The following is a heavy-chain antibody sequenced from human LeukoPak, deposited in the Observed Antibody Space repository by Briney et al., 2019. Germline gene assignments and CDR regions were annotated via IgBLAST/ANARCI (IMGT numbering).Heavy chain of an antibody. Sequence: GGSLRLSCAASGFTFSSYAMSWVRQAPGKGLEWVSAISGSGGSTYYADSVKGRFTISRDNSKNTLYLQMNSLRAEDTAVYYCAKNTKYYYDSSGYPFDCWGQGTLVTVSS. CDR3: AKNTKYYYDSSGYPFDC. V-gene: IGHV3-23*01. CDR2: ISGSGGST. CDR1: GFTFSSYA. D-gene: IGHD3-22*01. J-gene: IGHJ4*02.